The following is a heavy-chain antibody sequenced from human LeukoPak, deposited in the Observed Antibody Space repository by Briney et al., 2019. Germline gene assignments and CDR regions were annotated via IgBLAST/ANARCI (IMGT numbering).Heavy chain of an antibody. J-gene: IGHJ4*02. D-gene: IGHD5-12*01. CDR3: ATGPDGDDDPYFDY. V-gene: IGHV3-66*01. CDR2: IYSGGSS. CDR1: GLTVGFKC. Sequence: GGSLRLSCAASGLTVGFKCMSWVRQAPGKGLEWVSIIYSGGSSHYADSVKGRFTVSRDTSKNTLYLQMNSLRAEDTAVYYCATGPDGDDDPYFDYWGQGTLVTVSS.